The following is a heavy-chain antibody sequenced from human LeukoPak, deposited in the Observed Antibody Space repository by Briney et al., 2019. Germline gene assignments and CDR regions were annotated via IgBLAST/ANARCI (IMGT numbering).Heavy chain of an antibody. D-gene: IGHD3-3*01. CDR2: IYYSGST. Sequence: SETLSLTCTVSGGSISSGSYYWSWIRQPPGKGLEWIGYIYYSGSTNYNPSLKSRVTISVDTSKNQFSLKLSSVTAADTAVYYCARVIFGGPVDYWGQGTLVTVSS. J-gene: IGHJ4*02. CDR1: GGSISSGSYY. CDR3: ARVIFGGPVDY. V-gene: IGHV4-61*01.